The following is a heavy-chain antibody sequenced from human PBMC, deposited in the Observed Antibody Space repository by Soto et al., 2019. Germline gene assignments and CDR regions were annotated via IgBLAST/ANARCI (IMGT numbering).Heavy chain of an antibody. J-gene: IGHJ6*03. Sequence: PSETLSLTCAVYGGSFSGYYWSWIRQPPGKGLEWIGEINHSGSTNYNPSLKSRVTISVDTSKNQFSLKLSSVTAADTAVYYCARQGGGHPRAWYYYYYYMDVWGKGTTVTVSS. CDR1: GGSFSGYY. CDR3: ARQGGGHPRAWYYYYYYMDV. D-gene: IGHD3-16*01. V-gene: IGHV4-34*01. CDR2: INHSGST.